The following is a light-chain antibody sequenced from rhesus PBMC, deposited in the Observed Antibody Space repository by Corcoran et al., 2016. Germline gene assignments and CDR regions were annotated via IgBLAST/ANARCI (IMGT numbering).Light chain of an antibody. CDR3: THGYGTPYS. CDR1: ENVNNY. V-gene: IGKV1-74*01. CDR2: KAS. Sequence: DIQMTQSPSSLSASVGDRVTITCRASENVNNYLNWYQPKPGNAPKRLIYKASTLQSGVPSRFRGSGSGTDYKFTISRLQPEDGASYYCTHGYGTPYSLGQGTKVEIK. J-gene: IGKJ2*01.